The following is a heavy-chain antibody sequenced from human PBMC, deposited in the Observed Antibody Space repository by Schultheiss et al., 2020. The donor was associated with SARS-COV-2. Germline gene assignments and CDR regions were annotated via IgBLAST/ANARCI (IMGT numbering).Heavy chain of an antibody. D-gene: IGHD3-16*01. J-gene: IGHJ4*02. CDR2: ISGSGGST. CDR1: GFTFSSYA. CDR3: AKDEGYVWGSHFDY. V-gene: IGHV3-23*01. Sequence: LSLTCAASGFTFSSYAMSWVRQAPGKGLEWVSAISGSGGSTYYADSVKGRFTISRDNSKNTLYLQMNSLRAEDTAVYYCAKDEGYVWGSHFDYWGQGTLVTVSS.